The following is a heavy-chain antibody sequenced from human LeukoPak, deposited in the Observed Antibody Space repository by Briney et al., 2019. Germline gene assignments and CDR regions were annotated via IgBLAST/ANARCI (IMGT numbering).Heavy chain of an antibody. Sequence: PGGSLRLSCAVSGFTVSIYSMAWVRQRPGKGLEYVSSISNNGGSTHYGNSVKGRFNISRDNSKNTLYLQMGSLRAEDMAVYYCATETNGRHYDYWGQGTLLTVSS. J-gene: IGHJ4*02. V-gene: IGHV3-64*01. CDR3: ATETNGRHYDY. CDR1: GFTVSIYS. CDR2: ISNNGGST. D-gene: IGHD1-14*01.